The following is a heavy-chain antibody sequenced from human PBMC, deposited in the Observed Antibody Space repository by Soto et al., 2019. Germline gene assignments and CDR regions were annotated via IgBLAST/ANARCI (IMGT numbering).Heavy chain of an antibody. D-gene: IGHD3-16*01. V-gene: IGHV1-24*01. CDR1: GYTLTELS. CDR3: ATLGVDQKLDYYYYYDMVS. CDR2: FDPEDGET. J-gene: IGHJ6*02. Sequence: ASVKVSCKVSGYTLTELSMHWVRQAPGKGLEWMGGFDPEDGETIYAQKFQGRVTMTEDTSTDTAYMELSSLRSEDTAVYYCATLGVDQKLDYYYYYDMVSWGQGTTVTVS.